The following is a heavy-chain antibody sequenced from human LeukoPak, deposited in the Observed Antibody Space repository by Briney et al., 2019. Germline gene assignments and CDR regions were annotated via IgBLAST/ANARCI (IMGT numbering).Heavy chain of an antibody. CDR1: GGSISSYY. CDR2: IYYSGST. V-gene: IGHV4-59*12. CDR3: ARGSRFLTGFFLGFSPSDY. J-gene: IGHJ4*02. Sequence: SSETLSLTCTVSGGSISSYYWSWIRQPPGKGLEWIGYIYYSGSTNYNPSLKSRVTISVDTSKNQFSLKLSSVTAADTAVYYCARGSRFLTGFFLGFSPSDYWGQGTLVTVSS. D-gene: IGHD3-9*01.